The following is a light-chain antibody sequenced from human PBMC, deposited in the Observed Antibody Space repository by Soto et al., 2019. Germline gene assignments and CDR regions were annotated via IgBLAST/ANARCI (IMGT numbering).Light chain of an antibody. Sequence: IVLTQSPVTLSLSPGERVTLSCRASQSVSGNYLAWFQQKPGQAPRLPIYRALNRPTSIPDKFSGSGSGTDLTLTISSLEPAPFELNYCQPYATSPFTFGQATKLQSK. CDR2: RAL. CDR1: QSVSGNY. V-gene: IGKV3-20*01. CDR3: QPYATSPFT. J-gene: IGKJ2*01.